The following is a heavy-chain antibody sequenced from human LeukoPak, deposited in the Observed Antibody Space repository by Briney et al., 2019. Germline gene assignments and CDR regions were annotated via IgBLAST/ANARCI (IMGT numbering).Heavy chain of an antibody. CDR1: GYTFTSSYD. D-gene: IGHD6-13*01. CDR2: MNPNTGNT. V-gene: IGHV1-8*01. Sequence: ASVKVSCKASGYTFTSSYDINWVRQAPGQWLEWMGWMNPNTGNTGYPQKFQGRAAMTRDTSVSTAYMELSSLTSEDTAVYFCARENVNRGSSWGYDYFGMDVWGQGTAVTVSS. J-gene: IGHJ6*02. CDR3: ARENVNRGSSWGYDYFGMDV.